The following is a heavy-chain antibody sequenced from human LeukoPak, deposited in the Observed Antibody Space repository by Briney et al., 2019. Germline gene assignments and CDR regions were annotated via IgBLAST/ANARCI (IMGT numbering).Heavy chain of an antibody. J-gene: IGHJ4*02. CDR1: GFTLSSYA. CDR2: TSYDGSDK. Sequence: GRSLRLSCAASGFTLSSYAMHWVRQAPGKGLEWVAVTSYDGSDKYYADSVKGRFTISRDNAKNTLYLQMNSLRAEDTAVYYCAREGWQWLTREGFDYWGQGTLVTVSS. CDR3: AREGWQWLTREGFDY. V-gene: IGHV3-30-3*01. D-gene: IGHD6-19*01.